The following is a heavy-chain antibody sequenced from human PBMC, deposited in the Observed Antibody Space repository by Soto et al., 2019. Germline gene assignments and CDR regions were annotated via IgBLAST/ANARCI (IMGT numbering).Heavy chain of an antibody. CDR1: GYTFTSYD. D-gene: IGHD2-2*01. CDR2: MNPNSGNT. CDR3: ARVGDIVVVPAATPHDSDDAFDI. J-gene: IGHJ3*02. V-gene: IGHV1-8*01. Sequence: ASVKVSCKASGYTFTSYDINWGRQATGQGLEWMGWMNPNSGNTGYAQKFQGRVTMTRNTSISTAYMELSGLRSEDTAVYYCARVGDIVVVPAATPHDSDDAFDIWGQGTMVTVSS.